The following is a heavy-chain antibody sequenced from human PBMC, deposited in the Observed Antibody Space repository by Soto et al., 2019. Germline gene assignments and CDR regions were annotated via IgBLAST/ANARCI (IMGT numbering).Heavy chain of an antibody. Sequence: SETLCLTYTVSGGSISSGDYYWSWIRQPPGKGLEWIGYIYYSGSTNYNPSLKSRVTISVDTSKNQFSLKLSSVTAADTAVYYCARLKPDSSGWYYFDYWGQGTLVTVS. CDR3: ARLKPDSSGWYYFDY. J-gene: IGHJ4*02. D-gene: IGHD6-19*01. CDR2: IYYSGST. CDR1: GGSISSGDYY. V-gene: IGHV4-61*08.